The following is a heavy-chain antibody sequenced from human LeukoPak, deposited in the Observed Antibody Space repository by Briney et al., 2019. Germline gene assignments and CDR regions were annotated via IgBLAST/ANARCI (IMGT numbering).Heavy chain of an antibody. CDR3: ARDDYGDYGLLDY. Sequence: PGGSLRLSCAASGFTFSNYAMHWVRQAPGKGLEWLAVISYDGSNKYYADSVKGRFTISRDNSKNTLCLQMNSLRAEDTAVYYCARDDYGDYGLLDYWGQGTLVTVSS. V-gene: IGHV3-30-3*01. CDR2: ISYDGSNK. J-gene: IGHJ4*02. CDR1: GFTFSNYA. D-gene: IGHD4-17*01.